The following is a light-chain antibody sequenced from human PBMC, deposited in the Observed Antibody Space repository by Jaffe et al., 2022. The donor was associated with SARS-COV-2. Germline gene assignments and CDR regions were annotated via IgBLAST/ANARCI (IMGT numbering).Light chain of an antibody. J-gene: IGKJ1*01. CDR3: QQYGSSPRT. Sequence: EIVLTQSPGTLSLSPGERATLSCRASQSVSNSYLAWYQQKPGQAPRLLIYGASGRATGIPDRFSGSGSGTDFTLTINRLEPEDFAVYYCQQYGSSPRTFGQGTKVEIK. V-gene: IGKV3-20*01. CDR2: GAS. CDR1: QSVSNSY.